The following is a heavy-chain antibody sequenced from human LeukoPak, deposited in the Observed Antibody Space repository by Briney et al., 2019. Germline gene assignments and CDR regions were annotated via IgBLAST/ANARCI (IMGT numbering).Heavy chain of an antibody. Sequence: SETVSLTCAVYGGSFSGYYWSWIRQPPGKGLEWIGEINHSGSTNYNPSLRSRVTISVDTSKNQFSLKLSSVTAADTAVYYCARGRGFWVRGSDWGQGTLLTVSS. J-gene: IGHJ4*02. CDR3: ARGRGFWVRGSD. V-gene: IGHV4-34*01. CDR1: GGSFSGYY. D-gene: IGHD3-10*01. CDR2: INHSGST.